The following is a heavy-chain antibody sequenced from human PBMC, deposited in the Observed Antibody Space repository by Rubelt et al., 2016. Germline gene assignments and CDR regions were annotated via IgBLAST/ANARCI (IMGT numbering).Heavy chain of an antibody. V-gene: IGHV1-69*01. CDR2: IIPIFGTA. J-gene: IGHJ5*02. CDR3: ATGGDFGVVIPNWFDP. CDR1: GGTFSSYA. Sequence: QVQLVQSGAEVKKPGSSVKVSCKASGGTFSSYAISWVRQAPGQGLEWMGGIIPIFGTANYAQKFQGRVTITANESTSTASMELSSLRLEDTAVYYCATGGDFGVVIPNWFDPWGQGTLVTVSS. D-gene: IGHD3-3*01.